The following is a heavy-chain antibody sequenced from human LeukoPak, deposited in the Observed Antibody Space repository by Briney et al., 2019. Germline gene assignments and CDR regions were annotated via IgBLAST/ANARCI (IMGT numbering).Heavy chain of an antibody. D-gene: IGHD5-18*01. CDR1: GGSISSYY. V-gene: IGHV4-59*12. CDR3: ARDGLLRGYSYGVIY. CDR2: IYYSGST. J-gene: IGHJ4*02. Sequence: PSETLSLTCTVSGGSISSYYWSWIRQPPGKGLEWIGYIYYSGSTNYNPSLKSRVTISVDTSKNQFSLKLSSVTAADTAVYYCARDGLLRGYSYGVIYWGQGTLVTVSS.